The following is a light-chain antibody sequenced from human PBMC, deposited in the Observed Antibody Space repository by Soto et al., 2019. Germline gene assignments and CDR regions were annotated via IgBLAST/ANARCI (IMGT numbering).Light chain of an antibody. J-gene: IGLJ3*02. CDR1: SSDVDRYNY. V-gene: IGLV2-11*01. Sequence: QSVLTQPRSVSGSPGQSVTISCTGTSSDVDRYNYVSWYQQHPSKAPKLMIYDVSKRPSGVPDRFSGSKSGNTASLTISGLQAKDEADYYCCSYAVTNTWVFGGGTKLTVL. CDR2: DVS. CDR3: CSYAVTNTWV.